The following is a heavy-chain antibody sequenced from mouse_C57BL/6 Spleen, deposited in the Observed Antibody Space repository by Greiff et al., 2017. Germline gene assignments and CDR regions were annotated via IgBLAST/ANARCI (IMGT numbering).Heavy chain of an antibody. CDR2: IYPGSGST. V-gene: IGHV1-55*01. J-gene: IGHJ4*01. CDR3: ARGELDYTRDY. CDR1: GYTFTGYW. D-gene: IGHD1-3*01. Sequence: VLLQQPGAELVKPGASVKMSCKASGYTFTGYWITWVKQRPGQGLEWIGDIYPGSGSTNYNEKFKSKATLTVDTSSSTAYMQLSSLTTEDSEVYYCARGELDYTRDYWGQGTSVTVSA.